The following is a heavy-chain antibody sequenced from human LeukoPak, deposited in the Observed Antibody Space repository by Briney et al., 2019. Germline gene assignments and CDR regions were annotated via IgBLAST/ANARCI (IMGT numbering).Heavy chain of an antibody. Sequence: SETLSLTCTVSGYSIRSGYYWSWFRQPPGKGLEWIGEINHSGSTNYNPSLKSRVTISVDTSKNQFSLKLSSVTAADTAVYYCARRSWYSPSDYWGQGTLVTVSS. CDR2: INHSGST. CDR1: GYSIRSGYY. D-gene: IGHD6-13*01. J-gene: IGHJ4*02. V-gene: IGHV4-34*01. CDR3: ARRSWYSPSDY.